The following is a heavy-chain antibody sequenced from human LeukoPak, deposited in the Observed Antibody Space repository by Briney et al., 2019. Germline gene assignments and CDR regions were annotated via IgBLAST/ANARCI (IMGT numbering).Heavy chain of an antibody. CDR3: ARDQGGVLGQLVAY. V-gene: IGHV3-20*04. D-gene: IGHD6-6*01. CDR2: INWNGGRT. Sequence: PGGSLRLSCAASGFTFDDYGMSWVRQAPGRGLGWVSGINWNGGRTGYADSVKGRFTISRDNAKNSLYLQMNSLRAEDTALYYCARDQGGVLGQLVAYWGQGTLVTVSS. J-gene: IGHJ4*02. CDR1: GFTFDDYG.